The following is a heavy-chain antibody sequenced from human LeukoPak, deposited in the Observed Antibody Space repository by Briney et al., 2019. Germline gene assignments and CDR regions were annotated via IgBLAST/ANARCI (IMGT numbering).Heavy chain of an antibody. CDR1: GFTFSIYD. CDR2: ITRGSSVGT. CDR3: AKDLVVAGTELDY. V-gene: IGHV3-23*01. Sequence: GGSLRLSCAASGFTFSIYDMYWIRQAPGKGLECVSVITRGSSVGTYYADSVKGRFTISRDNSKNTLYLQMNNLRADDTAVYYCAKDLVVAGTELDYWGQGTLVTVSS. D-gene: IGHD6-19*01. J-gene: IGHJ4*02.